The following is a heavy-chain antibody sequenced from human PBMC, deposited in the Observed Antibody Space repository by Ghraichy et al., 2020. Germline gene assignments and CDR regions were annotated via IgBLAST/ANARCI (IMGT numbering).Heavy chain of an antibody. CDR2: IYHSGST. V-gene: IGHV4-30-2*01. CDR3: ARGPRSNWFDP. J-gene: IGHJ5*02. CDR1: GGSISSGGYS. Sequence: SLNISCAVSGGSISSGGYSWSWIRQPPGKGLEWIGYIYHSGSTYYNPSLKSRVTISVDRSKNQFSLKLSSVTAADTAVYYCARGPRSNWFDPWGQGTLVTVSS.